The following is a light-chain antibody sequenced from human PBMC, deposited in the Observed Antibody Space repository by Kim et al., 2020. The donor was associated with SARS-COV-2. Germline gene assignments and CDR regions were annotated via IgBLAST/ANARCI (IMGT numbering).Light chain of an antibody. V-gene: IGKV3-15*01. CDR2: DAS. CDR1: QSVASN. J-gene: IGKJ5*01. CDR3: QQYNNWPPIT. Sequence: EIVLTQSPVTLSVSPGERATLSCRASQSVASNLAWYQQKPGQAPRLLIHDASTRATGLPARFSGSGSGTEFTLTISSLQSEDFAVYYCQQYNNWPPITFGQGTRLE.